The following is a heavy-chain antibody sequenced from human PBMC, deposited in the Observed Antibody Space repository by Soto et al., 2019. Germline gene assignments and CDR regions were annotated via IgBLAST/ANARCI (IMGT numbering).Heavy chain of an antibody. CDR1: GFTVSGKKY. Sequence: ARLTESGGGLVQPGRSLRLSCAASGFTVSGKKYLAWVRQAPGKGLEWVSALYDVDGTFYADSVKGRFTTSGDSSRTIVYLQMNSLRPDDTAVYYCATWHLREHAYDIWGQGTAVTVSS. CDR2: LYDVDGT. J-gene: IGHJ3*02. CDR3: ATWHLREHAYDI. V-gene: IGHV3-66*01. D-gene: IGHD4-17*01.